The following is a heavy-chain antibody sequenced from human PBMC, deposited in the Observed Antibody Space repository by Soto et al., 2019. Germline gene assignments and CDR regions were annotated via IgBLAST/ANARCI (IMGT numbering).Heavy chain of an antibody. D-gene: IGHD6-19*01. J-gene: IGHJ5*02. CDR3: AKDRGAGGRFSGIAVAGIPS. Sequence: EVQLLESGGGLVQPGGSLRLSCAASGFTFSSYAMSWVRQTPGKGLEWVSGISGGGGNTYYADSVTGLFTISRDNSRNTLYIQINSLRAADTAIYYFAKDRGAGGRFSGIAVAGIPSWGQGTLVTVSS. V-gene: IGHV3-23*01. CDR1: GFTFSSYA. CDR2: ISGGGGNT.